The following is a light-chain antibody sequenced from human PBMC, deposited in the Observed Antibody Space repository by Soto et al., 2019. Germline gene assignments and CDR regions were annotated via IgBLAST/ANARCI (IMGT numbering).Light chain of an antibody. CDR1: QSVTSNY. V-gene: IGKV3-20*01. J-gene: IGKJ1*01. CDR3: QHYVTSLTT. CDR2: GAS. Sequence: EIVLTQSPGTLSLFPGERATLSCGASQSVTSNYLAWYQQKPGQAPRLLIFGASIRVTGIPDRFIGSGSGTDLTLTISRLEPEDFAVYYCQHYVTSLTTFGQGTKVDIK.